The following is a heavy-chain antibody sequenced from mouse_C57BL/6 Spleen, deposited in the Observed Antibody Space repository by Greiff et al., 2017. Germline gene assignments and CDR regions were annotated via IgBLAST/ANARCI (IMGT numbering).Heavy chain of an antibody. J-gene: IGHJ2*01. CDR2: IDPETGGT. CDR3: TREGRQLRLRESYFDY. V-gene: IGHV1-15*01. D-gene: IGHD3-2*02. Sequence: QVQLQQSGAELVRPGASVTLSCKASGYTFTDYEMHWVKQTPVHGLEWIGAIDPETGGTAYNQKFKGKAILTADKSSSTAYMELRSLTSEDSAVYYCTREGRQLRLRESYFDYWGQGTTLTVSS. CDR1: GYTFTDYE.